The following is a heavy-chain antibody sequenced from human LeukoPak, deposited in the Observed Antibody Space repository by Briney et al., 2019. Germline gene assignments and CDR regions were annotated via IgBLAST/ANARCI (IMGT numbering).Heavy chain of an antibody. Sequence: PGGSLRLSCAASGFTFSSYAMHWVRQAPGKGLEYVSAISSNGGSTYYANSVKGRFTISRDNAKNSLYLQMNSLRAEDTAVYYCARFQDYGDYGDAFDIWGQGTMVTVSS. V-gene: IGHV3-64*01. CDR3: ARFQDYGDYGDAFDI. CDR2: ISSNGGST. J-gene: IGHJ3*02. D-gene: IGHD4-17*01. CDR1: GFTFSSYA.